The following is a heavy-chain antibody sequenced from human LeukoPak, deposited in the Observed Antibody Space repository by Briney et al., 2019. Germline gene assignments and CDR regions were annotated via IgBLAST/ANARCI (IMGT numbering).Heavy chain of an antibody. J-gene: IGHJ5*02. CDR2: IYSGVST. Sequence: GGSLRLSCAASGFTVSSNYMTWVRQAPGKGLEWVSVIYSGVSTYSADSVKRRFTISRDNSKNTLYLQMNSLTTEDTAVYYRARDVAVRGVTNNYFDPWGQGTLVTVSS. CDR3: ARDVAVRGVTNNYFDP. D-gene: IGHD3-10*01. V-gene: IGHV3-66*01. CDR1: GFTVSSNY.